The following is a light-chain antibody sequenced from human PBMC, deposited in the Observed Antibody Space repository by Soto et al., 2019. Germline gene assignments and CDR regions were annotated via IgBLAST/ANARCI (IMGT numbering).Light chain of an antibody. CDR2: GAS. Sequence: EVVMTQSPATLSVSPGERATLSCRASQNVNANLAWYQQKPGQAPRLLIHGASTRATGIPARFSGSGFGKEFILTLSSLQSEDFAVYYCKKYNTWLWTFGQGTKVEGK. CDR1: QNVNAN. CDR3: KKYNTWLWT. V-gene: IGKV3-15*01. J-gene: IGKJ1*01.